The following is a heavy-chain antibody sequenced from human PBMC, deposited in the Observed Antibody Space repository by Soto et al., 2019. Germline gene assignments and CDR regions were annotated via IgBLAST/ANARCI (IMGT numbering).Heavy chain of an antibody. CDR2: MKQDGSGT. CDR1: GFTFSSSW. V-gene: IGHV3-7*03. J-gene: IGHJ3*02. Sequence: PGGSLRLSCVASGFTFSSSWMAWVRQTPGKGLEWVGNMKQDGSGTYYMDSVKGRFTISRDNAKNSLYLQMNTLRAEDTAVYYCATIEAVAFHIWGQGTMAT. D-gene: IGHD5-12*01. CDR3: ATIEAVAFHI.